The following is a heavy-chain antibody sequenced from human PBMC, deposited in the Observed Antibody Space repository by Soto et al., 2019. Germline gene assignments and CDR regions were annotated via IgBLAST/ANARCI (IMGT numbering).Heavy chain of an antibody. CDR2: IYWNDDK. V-gene: IGHV2-5*01. CDR3: AHGNNYGSGSYFSWGMDV. J-gene: IGHJ6*02. CDR1: GFSLSTSGVG. D-gene: IGHD3-10*01. Sequence: SGPTLVKPPQTLTLTCTFSGFSLSTSGVGVGWIRQPPGKALEWLALIYWNDDKRYSPSLKSRLTITKDTSKNQVVLTMTNMDPVDTATYYCAHGNNYGSGSYFSWGMDVWGQGTTVTVSS.